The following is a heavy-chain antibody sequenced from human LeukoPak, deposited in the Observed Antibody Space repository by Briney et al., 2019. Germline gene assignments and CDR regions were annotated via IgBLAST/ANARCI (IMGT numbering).Heavy chain of an antibody. J-gene: IGHJ4*02. CDR2: IRYA. CDR3: AKDYYDSRLLDY. Sequence: GGSLRLSCAASGFTFSSYSVNWVRQAPGKGLEWVAFIRYAVKGRFTISRDNSKNTLYLQMNSLRAEDTAVYYCAKDYYDSRLLDYWGQGTLVTVSS. V-gene: IGHV3-30*02. CDR1: GFTFSSYS. D-gene: IGHD3-22*01.